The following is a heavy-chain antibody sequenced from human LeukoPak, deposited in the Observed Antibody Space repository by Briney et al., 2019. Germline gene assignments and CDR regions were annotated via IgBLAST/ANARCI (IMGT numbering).Heavy chain of an antibody. Sequence: GESLKISCQGFGYPFTTSWIGWVRQLPGKGLEWTAIIYAGNSDAKYSPSFQGQVTISADKSISTAYLQWSSLKASDTAMYYCARALNWNYRPDYWGQGTLVTVSS. J-gene: IGHJ4*02. D-gene: IGHD1-7*01. CDR2: IYAGNSDA. CDR3: ARALNWNYRPDY. CDR1: GYPFTTSW. V-gene: IGHV5-51*01.